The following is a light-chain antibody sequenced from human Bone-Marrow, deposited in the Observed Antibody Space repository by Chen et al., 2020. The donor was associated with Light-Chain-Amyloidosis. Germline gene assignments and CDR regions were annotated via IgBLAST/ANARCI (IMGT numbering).Light chain of an antibody. Sequence: QSALTQPASVSGSPGQSITISCTGTSSDVGAYNYVSWYQQHPGKAPKLMIYDVKNRPSGVSNRFSGYKSGNTASLTISGLQAEDEADYYCTSFTNNNAPVLFGGGTKLTVL. V-gene: IGLV2-14*01. CDR2: DVK. CDR3: TSFTNNNAPVL. J-gene: IGLJ2*01. CDR1: SSDVGAYNY.